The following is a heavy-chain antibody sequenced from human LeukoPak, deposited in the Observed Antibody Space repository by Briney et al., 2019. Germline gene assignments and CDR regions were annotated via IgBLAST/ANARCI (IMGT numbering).Heavy chain of an antibody. J-gene: IGHJ4*02. CDR1: GFTFSSYW. D-gene: IGHD2-2*01. CDR3: ATDVPAVTIFGY. Sequence: GGSLRLSCAASGFTFSSYWMHWVRQAPGKGLVWVSRVDHGGSGTVYADSVKGRFTISRDNAKNTLYLQMNSLRAEDTAVYYCATDVPAVTIFGYWGQGTLVTVSS. V-gene: IGHV3-74*03. CDR2: VDHGGSGT.